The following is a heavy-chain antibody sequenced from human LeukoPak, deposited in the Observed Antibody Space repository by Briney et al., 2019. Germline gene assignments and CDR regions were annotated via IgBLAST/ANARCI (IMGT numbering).Heavy chain of an antibody. CDR3: ASEGDFLSGRFDP. CDR2: INPNRGGT. CDR1: GYTFNAYF. Sequence: ASVKVSCKASGYTFNAYFIHWVRQAPGQGLEWMGWINPNRGGTNSAQIFQGRVTMTWDTSICTAYMELSRLRSDDTAVYYCASEGDFLSGRFDPWGQGTLVTVSS. D-gene: IGHD2-21*02. J-gene: IGHJ5*02. V-gene: IGHV1-2*02.